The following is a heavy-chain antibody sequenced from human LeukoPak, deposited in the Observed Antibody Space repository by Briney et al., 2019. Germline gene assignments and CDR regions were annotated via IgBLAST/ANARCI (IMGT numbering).Heavy chain of an antibody. Sequence: ASVKVSCEASGYTFTGYYMHWVRQAPGQGLEWMGWINPNSGGTNYAQKFQGRVTMTRDTSISTAYMELSRLRSDDTAVYYCARSTRYNWNDDYWGQGTLVTVSS. D-gene: IGHD1-1*01. CDR2: INPNSGGT. V-gene: IGHV1-2*02. J-gene: IGHJ4*02. CDR3: ARSTRYNWNDDY. CDR1: GYTFTGYY.